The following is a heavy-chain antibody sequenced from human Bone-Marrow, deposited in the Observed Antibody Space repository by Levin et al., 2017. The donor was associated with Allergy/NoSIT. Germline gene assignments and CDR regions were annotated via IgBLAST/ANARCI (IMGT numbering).Heavy chain of an antibody. Sequence: SETLSLTCTVSGGSISSGSYYWSWIRQPAGKGLEWIGRIYTSGSTNYNPSLKSRVTISVDTSKNQFSLKLSSVTAADTAVYYCASLTTDGYSYGYGFDYWGQGTLVTVSS. D-gene: IGHD5-18*01. CDR2: IYTSGST. V-gene: IGHV4-61*02. J-gene: IGHJ4*02. CDR3: ASLTTDGYSYGYGFDY. CDR1: GGSISSGSYY.